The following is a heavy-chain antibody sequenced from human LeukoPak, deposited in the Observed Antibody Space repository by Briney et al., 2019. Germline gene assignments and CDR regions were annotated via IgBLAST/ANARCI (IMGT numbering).Heavy chain of an antibody. V-gene: IGHV4-31*03. J-gene: IGHJ6*04. CDR2: IYYSGST. D-gene: IGHD3-10*01. Sequence: SETLSLTCTVSGGSISSGGYYWSWIRQPPGKGLEWIGYIYYSGSTYYNPSLKSRVTISVDTSKNQFSLKLSSVTAADTAVYYCARDLYYYGSGSLDNGMDVWGKGTTVTVSS. CDR3: ARDLYYYGSGSLDNGMDV. CDR1: GGSISSGGYY.